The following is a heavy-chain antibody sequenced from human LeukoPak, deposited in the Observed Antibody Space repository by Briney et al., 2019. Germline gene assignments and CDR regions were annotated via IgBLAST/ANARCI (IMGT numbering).Heavy chain of an antibody. V-gene: IGHV4-4*07. CDR2: IYTSGST. CDR3: ARDYYDSRGCWTRTDY. CDR1: GGSISSYY. D-gene: IGHD3-22*01. Sequence: PSETLSLTCTVSGGSISSYYWSWIRQPAGKGLEWIGRIYTSGSTNYNPSLKSRVTMSVDTSKNQFSLKLSSVTAADTAVYYCARDYYDSRGCWTRTDYWGQGTLVTVSS. J-gene: IGHJ4*02.